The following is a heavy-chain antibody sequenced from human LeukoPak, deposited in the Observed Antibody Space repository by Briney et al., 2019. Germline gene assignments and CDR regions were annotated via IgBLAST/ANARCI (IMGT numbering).Heavy chain of an antibody. D-gene: IGHD6-13*01. V-gene: IGHV1-8*01. CDR2: MNPNSGNT. Sequence: ASVKVSCKASGYTFTSYDINWVRQATGQGLEWMGWMNPNSGNTGYAQKFQGRVTMTRNTSISTAYMELSSLRSEDTAVYYCARGRSIAAAGWVTITTRAYCYMDVWGKGTTVTVSS. CDR3: ARGRSIAAAGWVTITTRAYCYMDV. J-gene: IGHJ6*03. CDR1: GYTFTSYD.